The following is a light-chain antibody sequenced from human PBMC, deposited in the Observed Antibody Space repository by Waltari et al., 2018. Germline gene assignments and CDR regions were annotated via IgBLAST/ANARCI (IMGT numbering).Light chain of an antibody. Sequence: QSALAQPASVSGSPGQSITISCTGTGSDVGRYNYVSWYQQLPGKAPKVIIFDVSDRPSGVSTRFAGSKSGNTASLTISGLQAEDEADYYCGSYSGTTTYVFGTGTYVTVL. J-gene: IGLJ1*01. V-gene: IGLV2-14*03. CDR1: GSDVGRYNY. CDR3: GSYSGTTTYV. CDR2: DVS.